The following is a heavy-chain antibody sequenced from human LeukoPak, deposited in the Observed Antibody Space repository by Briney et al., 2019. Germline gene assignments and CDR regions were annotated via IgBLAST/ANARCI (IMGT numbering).Heavy chain of an antibody. V-gene: IGHV3-43D*03. CDR3: AKVKSSGYTYGPNFDN. J-gene: IGHJ4*02. D-gene: IGHD5-12*01. Sequence: GGSLRLSCAASGFTFEDYAIHWVRHAPERGLEWVSLISWDGGSTYYSDSVRGRFTISRDNNRNFVYLQMSALKIEDTAFYYCAKVKSSGYTYGPNFDNWGRGTLVTVSS. CDR2: ISWDGGST. CDR1: GFTFEDYA.